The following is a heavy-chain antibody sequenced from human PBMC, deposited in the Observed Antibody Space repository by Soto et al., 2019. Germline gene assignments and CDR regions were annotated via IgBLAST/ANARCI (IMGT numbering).Heavy chain of an antibody. Sequence: PSETLSLTCTASGGSTSSSRYSWGWIRQPPGKGLEWIGSVYYSGSTYYNPSLKSRVTISVATTKNQFSQKLSSVTAADTAVYYCASSPHLWGPHVTDYWGQGTLVSVSS. CDR1: GGSTSSSRYS. CDR2: VYYSGST. J-gene: IGHJ4*02. D-gene: IGHD7-27*01. CDR3: ASSPHLWGPHVTDY. V-gene: IGHV4-39*01.